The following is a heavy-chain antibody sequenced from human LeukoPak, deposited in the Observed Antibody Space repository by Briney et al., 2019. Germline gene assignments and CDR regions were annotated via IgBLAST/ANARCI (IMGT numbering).Heavy chain of an antibody. CDR2: IWYGGSNK. V-gene: IGHV3-30*18. Sequence: PGRSLRLSCAASGFTFSSYGMHWVRQAPGKGLEWVAVIWYGGSNKYYADSVKGRFTISRDNSKNTLYLQMNSLRAEDTAVYYCAKGYSSSPDAFDIWGQGTMVTVSS. CDR1: GFTFSSYG. CDR3: AKGYSSSPDAFDI. J-gene: IGHJ3*02. D-gene: IGHD6-13*01.